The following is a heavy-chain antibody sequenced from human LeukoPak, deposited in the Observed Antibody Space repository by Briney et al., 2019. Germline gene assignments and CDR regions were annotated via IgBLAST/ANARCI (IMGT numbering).Heavy chain of an antibody. D-gene: IGHD1-1*01. CDR3: ARAVAGTEGWFNS. CDR2: TYYRSKWYN. Sequence: SQTLSLTCAISGDSVSTNSATWTWLRQSPSRGLEWLGRTYYRSKWYNDYAVSMKSRITINPDTSKNQFSLQLNSVTPEDTAVYYCARAVAGTEGWFNSWGQGTLVTVSS. CDR1: GDSVSTNSAT. V-gene: IGHV6-1*01. J-gene: IGHJ5*01.